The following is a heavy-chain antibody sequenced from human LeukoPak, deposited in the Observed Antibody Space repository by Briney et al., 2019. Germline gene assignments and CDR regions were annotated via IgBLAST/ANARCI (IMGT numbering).Heavy chain of an antibody. CDR1: GFTFSSYA. J-gene: IGHJ5*02. CDR2: ISGSGGST. D-gene: IGHD6-13*01. Sequence: GGSLRLSCAASGFTFSSYAMSWVRQAPGKGLEWVSAISGSGGSTYYADSVKGRFTISRDNSKNTLYLQMGSLRAEDMAVYYCARGDPTLEYSSSWNWFDPWGQGTLVTVSS. V-gene: IGHV3-23*01. CDR3: ARGDPTLEYSSSWNWFDP.